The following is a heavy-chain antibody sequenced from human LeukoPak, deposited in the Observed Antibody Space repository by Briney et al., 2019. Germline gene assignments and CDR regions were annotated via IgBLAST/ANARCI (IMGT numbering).Heavy chain of an antibody. J-gene: IGHJ4*02. Sequence: PGGSLRLSCAASGFTFGTYSMSWVRLAPGKGLEWVSGISGSGANTYYADSVKGRFTISRDNSKNTLYLQMNSLRAEDTAVFYCAKYPASGGYFDYWGQGTLVTVSS. CDR3: AKYPASGGYFDY. D-gene: IGHD6-13*01. CDR1: GFTFGTYS. V-gene: IGHV3-23*01. CDR2: ISGSGANT.